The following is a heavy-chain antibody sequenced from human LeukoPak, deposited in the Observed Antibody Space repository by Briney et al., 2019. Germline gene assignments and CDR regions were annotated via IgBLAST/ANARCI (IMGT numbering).Heavy chain of an antibody. J-gene: IGHJ4*02. D-gene: IGHD3-10*01. CDR1: GFTFDGYA. Sequence: GGSLRLSCAAPGFTFDGYAMHWVRQAPGKGLEWVSGISWNSGSIGYADSVKGRFTISRDNAKNSLYLQMNSLRAEDTALYYCAKDIGYITKTSGYHFDYWGQGTLVTVSS. CDR3: AKDIGYITKTSGYHFDY. CDR2: ISWNSGSI. V-gene: IGHV3-9*01.